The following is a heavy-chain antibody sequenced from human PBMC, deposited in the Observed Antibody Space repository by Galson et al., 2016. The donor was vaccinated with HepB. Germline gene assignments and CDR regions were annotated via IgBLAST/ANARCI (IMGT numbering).Heavy chain of an antibody. CDR2: MNPDGTQK. CDR3: VPEPQEAGSYSGY. Sequence: SLRLSCAASGFTFSTYWMSWVRQAPGKGLEWVANMNPDGTQKNYVDSVRGRFTISRDNAKNSLYLQLNGLRADDTALYYCVPEPQEAGSYSGYWGQGTTVTVSS. V-gene: IGHV3-7*01. J-gene: IGHJ6*02. CDR1: GFTFSTYW. D-gene: IGHD2-21*01.